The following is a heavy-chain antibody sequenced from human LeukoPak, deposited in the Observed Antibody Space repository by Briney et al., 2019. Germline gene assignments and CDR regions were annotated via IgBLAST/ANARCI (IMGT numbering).Heavy chain of an antibody. CDR1: GFTVGSNY. J-gene: IGHJ4*02. CDR3: ARGGYSSSWYHFDY. V-gene: IGHV3-53*01. CDR2: IYSGGTT. Sequence: GGSLRLSCAASGFTVGSNYMSWVRQAPGKGLEWVPVIYSGGTTNYADSVKGRFTISRDNSKNTLFLQMNSLRAEDTAVYYCARGGYSSSWYHFDYWGQGTLVTVSS. D-gene: IGHD6-13*01.